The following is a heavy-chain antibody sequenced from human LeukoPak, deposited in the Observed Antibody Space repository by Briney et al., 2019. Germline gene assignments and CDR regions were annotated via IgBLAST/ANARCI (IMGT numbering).Heavy chain of an antibody. CDR3: AKSPFGYLGEFPRFDY. Sequence: ASVKVSCKASGYTFTSYAMNWVRQAPGQGLEWMGWINTNTGNPTYAQGFTGRFVFSLDTSVSTAYLQISSLKAEDTAVYYCAKSPFGYLGEFPRFDYWGQGTLVTVSS. J-gene: IGHJ4*02. V-gene: IGHV7-4-1*02. CDR2: INTNTGNP. CDR1: GYTFTSYA. D-gene: IGHD3-16*01.